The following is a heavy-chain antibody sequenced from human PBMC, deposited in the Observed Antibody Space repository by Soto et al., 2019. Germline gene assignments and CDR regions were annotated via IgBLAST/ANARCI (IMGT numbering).Heavy chain of an antibody. CDR2: INGGNGHT. Sequence: ASVKVSCKASGYTFSTYALHWVRQAPGQGPEWMGWINGGNGHTRYSQKFKDRVTISSDTPASTAYMELSGLRSEDTAVYYCARGKGMEENYYYYGMDVWGQGTTVTVSS. CDR3: ARGKGMEENYYYYGMDV. D-gene: IGHD1-1*01. J-gene: IGHJ6*02. V-gene: IGHV1-3*01. CDR1: GYTFSTYA.